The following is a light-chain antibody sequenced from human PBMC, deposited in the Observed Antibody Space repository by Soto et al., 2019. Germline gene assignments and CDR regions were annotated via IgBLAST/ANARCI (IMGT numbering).Light chain of an antibody. J-gene: IGLJ1*01. CDR2: DVS. CDR1: SSDVGTYNS. CDR3: SSYTSSSSYV. V-gene: IGLV2-14*01. Sequence: QSVLTQPAAVSGSPGQSIAISCTGTSSDVGTYNSVSWYQQYPGKAPKLMIHDVSNRPSGVSDRFSGSKSGNTASLTISGLQSEDEADYYCSSYTSSSSYVFGSRTKVTVL.